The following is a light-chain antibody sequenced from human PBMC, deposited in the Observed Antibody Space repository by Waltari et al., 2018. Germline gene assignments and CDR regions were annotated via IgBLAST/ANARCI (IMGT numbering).Light chain of an antibody. CDR1: QSVGSSS. V-gene: IGKV3-20*01. CDR3: QQHGTLPAT. J-gene: IGKJ1*01. Sequence: EIVLTQSPGTASLSPGERVTLSCRASQSVGSSSLAWSQQTPGQAPRLVIYRASRMATGVPDRFSGSGSGTDFSLTISRLEPEDFAVYYCQQHGTLPATFGQGTKVEIK. CDR2: RAS.